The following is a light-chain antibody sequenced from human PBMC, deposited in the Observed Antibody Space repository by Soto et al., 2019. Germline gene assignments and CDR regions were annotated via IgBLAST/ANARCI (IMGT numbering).Light chain of an antibody. Sequence: EVVVTQSPATLSVSPGERATLSCRASQSVSSNLAWYQQKPGQAPRLLIYGASSRATGVPDRFSGSGSGTEFSLTISRLEPEDFAVFHCQQYGSSPITFGQGTKVDI. CDR3: QQYGSSPIT. CDR1: QSVSSN. J-gene: IGKJ1*01. V-gene: IGKV3-20*01. CDR2: GAS.